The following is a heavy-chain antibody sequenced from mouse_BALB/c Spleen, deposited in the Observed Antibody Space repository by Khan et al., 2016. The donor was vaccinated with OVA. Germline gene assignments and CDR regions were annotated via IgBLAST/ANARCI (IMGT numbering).Heavy chain of an antibody. CDR2: INTYTGEP. J-gene: IGHJ1*01. CDR1: GYTFTNYR. V-gene: IGHV9-1*02. CDR3: VRESSYWCFDV. D-gene: IGHD1-1*01. Sequence: QIQLVQSGPELKKPGETVKISCKASGYTFTNYRMNWMKQAPGKGLKWMGWINTYTGEPTYADDFKGRFAFSLETSASTAYLQINNLNNEDMATYVCVRESSYWCFDVWGAGTTVTVSS.